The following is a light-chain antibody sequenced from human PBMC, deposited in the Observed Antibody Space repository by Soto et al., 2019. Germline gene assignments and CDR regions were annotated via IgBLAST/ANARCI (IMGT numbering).Light chain of an antibody. V-gene: IGLV2-14*01. J-gene: IGLJ3*02. Sequence: QSALTQPASVSGSPGQSITISCTGTNSDVGGYDYVSWYQHYPGKAPKLLIYQVNNRPSGVSSRFSGSKSGNTASPTFSGLQAEDEADYYCSSLTSSNTWVFGGGTQLTVL. CDR2: QVN. CDR3: SSLTSSNTWV. CDR1: NSDVGGYDY.